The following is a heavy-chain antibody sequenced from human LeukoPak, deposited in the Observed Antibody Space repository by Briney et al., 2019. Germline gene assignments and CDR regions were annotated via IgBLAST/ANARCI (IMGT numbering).Heavy chain of an antibody. V-gene: IGHV4-39*07. Sequence: SETLSLTCTVSGGSISSSSYYWGWIRQPPGKGLEWIGSVYYSGSTYFNPSLKSRVTISVDTSKNQFSLKLSSVTAADTALYYCAKDHYDSGYHWFDPWGQGTLVTVSS. CDR2: VYYSGST. D-gene: IGHD3-10*01. CDR3: AKDHYDSGYHWFDP. J-gene: IGHJ5*02. CDR1: GGSISSSSYY.